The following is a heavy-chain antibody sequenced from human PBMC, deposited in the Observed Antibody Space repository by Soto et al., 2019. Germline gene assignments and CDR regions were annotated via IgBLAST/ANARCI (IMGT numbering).Heavy chain of an antibody. D-gene: IGHD3-16*01. CDR2: MNPNSDNT. CDR3: VRDKGGWLDT. CDR1: VHTFTSYD. V-gene: IGHV1-8*01. Sequence: QVHLVQAGAEVKKPGASGKFSCKASVHTFTSYDINWARQATGQGLEWMGWMNPNSDNTVSAQKFQCRVTMTRNTPICTGYIELSSPRSEDTPVYYCVRDKGGWLDTWGQSTLVNDSS. J-gene: IGHJ5*02.